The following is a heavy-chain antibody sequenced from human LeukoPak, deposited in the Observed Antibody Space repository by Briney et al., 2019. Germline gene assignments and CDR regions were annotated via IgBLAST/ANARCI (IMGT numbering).Heavy chain of an antibody. CDR2: IDINGNN. D-gene: IGHD3-10*01. CDR3: ARGPVTYYYGGEAFRTHLNYYFDS. Sequence: PSETLSLTCTVSGDSTSNNYWNWIRQPAGKGLEWIGRIDINGNNEYTPSLSSRVTMSLDTSKNQFPLNLSSVTASDSAVYYCARGPVTYYYGGEAFRTHLNYYFDSWGQGTLVTVSS. V-gene: IGHV4-4*07. J-gene: IGHJ4*02. CDR1: GDSTSNNY.